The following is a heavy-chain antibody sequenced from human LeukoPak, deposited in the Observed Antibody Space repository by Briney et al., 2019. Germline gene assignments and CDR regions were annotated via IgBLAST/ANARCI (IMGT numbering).Heavy chain of an antibody. CDR3: ASYQYAGIDY. D-gene: IGHD3-10*01. CDR1: GFTFSSYS. CDR2: ISSSSSTI. Sequence: GGSLRLSCAASGFTFSSYSMNWVRRAPGKGLEWVSYISSSSSTIYYADSVKGRFTISRDNAKNSLYLQMNSLRAEDTAVYYCASYQYAGIDYWGQGTLVTVSS. V-gene: IGHV3-48*01. J-gene: IGHJ4*02.